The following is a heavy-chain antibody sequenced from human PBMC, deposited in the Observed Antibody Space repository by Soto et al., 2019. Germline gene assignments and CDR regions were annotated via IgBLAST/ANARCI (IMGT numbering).Heavy chain of an antibody. Sequence: QVQLVESGGGLVQPGRSLRLSCAASGFTFSTYGMHWVRQAPGKGLEWVAVISYDGSTKYYADSVKGRFTISRDNSKNTLYLQMNSLRVEDTAMYYCAKDGLVGLHYFDYWGQGPLVTVSS. D-gene: IGHD2-8*02. J-gene: IGHJ4*02. CDR2: ISYDGSTK. V-gene: IGHV3-30*18. CDR3: AKDGLVGLHYFDY. CDR1: GFTFSTYG.